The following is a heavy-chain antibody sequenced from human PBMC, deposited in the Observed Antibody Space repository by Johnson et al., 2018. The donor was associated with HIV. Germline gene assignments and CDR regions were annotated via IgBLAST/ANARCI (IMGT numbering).Heavy chain of an antibody. Sequence: VQLVESGGGLVKPGGSLRLSCAASGFTFSNAWMSWVRQAPGKGLEWVGRIKSKTDGGTTDYAAPVKGRFTISRDISKNTLYLQMNSLRAEDTAVYYCARNSHSSNWYEWEAFDIWGQGTMVTVSS. CDR1: GFTFSNAW. CDR3: ARNSHSSNWYEWEAFDI. J-gene: IGHJ3*02. CDR2: IKSKTDGGTT. D-gene: IGHD6-13*01. V-gene: IGHV3-15*01.